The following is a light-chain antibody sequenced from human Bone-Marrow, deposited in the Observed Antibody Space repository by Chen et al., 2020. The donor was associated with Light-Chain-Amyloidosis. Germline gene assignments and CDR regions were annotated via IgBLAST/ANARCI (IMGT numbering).Light chain of an antibody. CDR2: RDT. CDR3: QSADSSGTYEVI. Sequence: SYELTQPPSVSVSPGQTARITCSGDDLQPKYAYWYQQKPGPAPVLVIHRDTERPSGISERFSGSSSGTTATLTISGVQAEDEADYHCQSADSSGTYEVIFGGGTKLTVL. V-gene: IGLV3-25*03. CDR1: DLQPKY. J-gene: IGLJ2*01.